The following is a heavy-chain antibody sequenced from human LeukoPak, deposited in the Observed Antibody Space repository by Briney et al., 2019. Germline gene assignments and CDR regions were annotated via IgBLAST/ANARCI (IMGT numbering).Heavy chain of an antibody. D-gene: IGHD4-23*01. CDR1: GYTFTRYG. CDR2: SSAYNGNT. CDR3: ARDRRWPYYVDY. Sequence: ASVKVSCKCSGYTFTRYGISWVRQAHAQGLEWVGWSSAYNGNTNYAQKLRGRVTMTTDTSTSTAYMELRSLRSEDTAVYYCARDRRWPYYVDYWGQGTLVTVSS. J-gene: IGHJ4*02. V-gene: IGHV1-18*01.